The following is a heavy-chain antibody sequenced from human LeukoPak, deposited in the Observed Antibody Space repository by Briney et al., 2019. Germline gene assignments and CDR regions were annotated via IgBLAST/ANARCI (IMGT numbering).Heavy chain of an antibody. D-gene: IGHD2-15*01. V-gene: IGHV4-61*08. CDR2: IYHSGST. CDR1: GGSISSGGYY. Sequence: SETLSLTCTVSGGSISSGGYYWSWIRQPPGKGLEWIGYIYHSGSTNYNPSLKSRVTISVDTSKNQFSLKLSSVTAADTAVYYCARAGCSGGSCYSLYYYYGMDVWGQGTTVTVSS. CDR3: ARAGCSGGSCYSLYYYYGMDV. J-gene: IGHJ6*02.